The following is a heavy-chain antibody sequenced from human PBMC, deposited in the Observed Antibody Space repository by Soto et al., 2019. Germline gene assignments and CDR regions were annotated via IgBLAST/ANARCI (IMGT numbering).Heavy chain of an antibody. CDR2: IFSNDEK. CDR3: ARVHSSVWYRYYYGMDV. J-gene: IGHJ6*02. CDR1: GFSLSNARMG. D-gene: IGHD6-19*01. V-gene: IGHV2-26*01. Sequence: QVTLNESGPVLVKPTETLTLTCTVSGFSLSNARMGVSWIRQPPGQALEWLAHIFSNDEKSYSTSLKSRLTITKDTTKSQVVLTMNNMDPVDTATYYCARVHSSVWYRYYYGMDVWGQGTTVTVSS.